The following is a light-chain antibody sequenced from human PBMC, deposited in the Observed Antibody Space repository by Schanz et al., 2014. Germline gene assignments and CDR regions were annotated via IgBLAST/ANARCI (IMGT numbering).Light chain of an antibody. CDR3: AAWDDSLNGLV. J-gene: IGLJ3*02. CDR2: GNS. V-gene: IGLV1-40*01. Sequence: QSVLTQPPSVSGAPGQRVSISCAGSSSNIGAGYDVHWFQQHPGTAPKLLIYGNSDRPSGVPDRFSGSKSGTSASLVITGLQADDEADYYCAAWDDSLNGLVFGGGTKLTVL. CDR1: SSNIGAGYD.